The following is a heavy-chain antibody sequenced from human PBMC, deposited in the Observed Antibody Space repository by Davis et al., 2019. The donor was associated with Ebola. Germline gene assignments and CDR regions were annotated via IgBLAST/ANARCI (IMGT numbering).Heavy chain of an antibody. CDR1: GYTFTSYY. D-gene: IGHD4-17*01. V-gene: IGHV1-46*01. CDR2: INPSGGST. Sequence: ASVKVSCKASGYTFTSYYMHWVRQAPGQGLEWMGIINPSGGSTSYAQKFQGRVTITRDTSASTAYMELSSLRSEDTAVYYCARARKKTTVTSYNWFDPWGQGTLVTVSS. J-gene: IGHJ5*02. CDR3: ARARKKTTVTSYNWFDP.